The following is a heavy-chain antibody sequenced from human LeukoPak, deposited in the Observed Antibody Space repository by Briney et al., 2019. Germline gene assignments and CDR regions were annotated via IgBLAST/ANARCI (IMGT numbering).Heavy chain of an antibody. CDR2: IKQDGSEK. CDR3: GRDGDGSGSYYSFGVAIH. CDR1: GFTFSRYW. D-gene: IGHD3-10*01. V-gene: IGHV3-7*01. Sequence: GGSLRLSCAASGFTFSRYWMSWVRQAPGKGLEWVANIKQDGSEKYYVDSVKGRFTISRDNAKNSLYLQMNSLRVEDTAVYYCGRDGDGSGSYYSFGVAIHWGQGTLVTVSS. J-gene: IGHJ4*02.